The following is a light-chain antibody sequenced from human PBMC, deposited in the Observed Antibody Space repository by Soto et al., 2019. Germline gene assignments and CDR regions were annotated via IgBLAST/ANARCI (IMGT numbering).Light chain of an antibody. Sequence: DIQMTQSPSTLSASVGDRVTVTCRASQSISSWLAWYQQRPGKAPKLLIHKASSLETGVPSRFSGSGSGTEFTLTISSLQPDDSATYYCQQYDISPWTFGQGTKVEIK. J-gene: IGKJ1*01. CDR3: QQYDISPWT. CDR1: QSISSW. V-gene: IGKV1-5*03. CDR2: KAS.